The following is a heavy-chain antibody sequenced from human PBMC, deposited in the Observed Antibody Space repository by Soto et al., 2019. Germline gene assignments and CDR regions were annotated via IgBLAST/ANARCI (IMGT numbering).Heavy chain of an antibody. CDR2: IDPSDSQT. J-gene: IGHJ6*02. D-gene: IGHD3-3*01. V-gene: IGHV5-10-1*01. Sequence: GESLKISCKGSGYSFTSYWISWVRQMPWKGLEWMGRIDPSDSQTNYSPTFQGHVTMSVDKLISTAYLQWSSLKASDTAMYYCARRVLSGLYDMDVWGQGTTVTVSS. CDR3: ARRVLSGLYDMDV. CDR1: GYSFTSYW.